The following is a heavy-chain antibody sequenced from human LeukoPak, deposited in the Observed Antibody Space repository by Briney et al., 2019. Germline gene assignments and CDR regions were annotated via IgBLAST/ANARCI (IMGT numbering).Heavy chain of an antibody. CDR2: IWYDGSNK. CDR1: GFTFSSYG. J-gene: IGHJ4*02. V-gene: IGHV3-33*01. D-gene: IGHD5-12*01. CDR3: ARVISGYEEFDY. Sequence: GRSLRLSCAASGFTFSSYGMHWVRQALGKGLEWVAVIWYDGSNKYYADSVKGRFTISRDNSKNTLYQQMNSLRAEDTAVYYCARVISGYEEFDYWGQGTLVTVSS.